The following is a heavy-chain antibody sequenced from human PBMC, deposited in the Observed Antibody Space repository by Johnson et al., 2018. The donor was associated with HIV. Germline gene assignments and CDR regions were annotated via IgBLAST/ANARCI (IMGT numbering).Heavy chain of an antibody. CDR3: ARVPSGTPSSI. J-gene: IGHJ3*02. D-gene: IGHD1-1*01. CDR1: GFIFSNYE. V-gene: IGHV3-48*03. Sequence: VQLVESGGGLVQPGGSLRLSCAASGFIFSNYEMNWVRQAPGKGLEWLSYISGSGSTTYYADSVKGRFTISRDNVKNSLYLQMNSLRAEDTAVYYCARVPSGTPSSIWGQGTKVTVS. CDR2: ISGSGSTT.